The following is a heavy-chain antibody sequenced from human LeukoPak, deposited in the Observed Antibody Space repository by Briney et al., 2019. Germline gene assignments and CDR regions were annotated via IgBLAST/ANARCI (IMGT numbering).Heavy chain of an antibody. J-gene: IGHJ4*02. Sequence: PGGSLRPSCAASGFIFSRYAMGWVRQPPGKGLEWVSTISGGGDTTYYAESVKGRFTISRDSSKNTLYLQMSSLRVEDTAVYYCAILTNYYDSGRYYSLPNFFDYWGQGTLVTVSS. CDR3: AILTNYYDSGRYYSLPNFFDY. CDR1: GFIFSRYA. CDR2: ISGGGDTT. D-gene: IGHD3-22*01. V-gene: IGHV3-23*01.